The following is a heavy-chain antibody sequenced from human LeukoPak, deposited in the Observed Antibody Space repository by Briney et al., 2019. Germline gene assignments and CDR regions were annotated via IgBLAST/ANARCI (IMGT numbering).Heavy chain of an antibody. CDR1: GFTVSSNC. Sequence: PGGSLRLSCAASGFTVSSNCMSWVRQAPGKGLEWVSVIYSGGSTYYADSVKGRFTISRDNSKDTLYLQMNSLRAEDTAVYYCARAYSYGYAIDYWGQGTLVTVSS. CDR2: IYSGGST. D-gene: IGHD5-18*01. V-gene: IGHV3-53*01. CDR3: ARAYSYGYAIDY. J-gene: IGHJ4*02.